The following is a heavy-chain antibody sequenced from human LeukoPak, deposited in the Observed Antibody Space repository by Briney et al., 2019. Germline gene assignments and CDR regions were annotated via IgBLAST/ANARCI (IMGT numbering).Heavy chain of an antibody. CDR3: ATTGNFYDMDV. J-gene: IGHJ6*03. D-gene: IGHD1-1*01. V-gene: IGHV3-48*04. Sequence: KWLEWLSYSSTVTGNIYYADSVKGRFTISRDNAKSSLNLQMSSLRAEDTAVYFCATTGNFYDMDVWGKGTTVTVSS. CDR2: SSTVTGNI.